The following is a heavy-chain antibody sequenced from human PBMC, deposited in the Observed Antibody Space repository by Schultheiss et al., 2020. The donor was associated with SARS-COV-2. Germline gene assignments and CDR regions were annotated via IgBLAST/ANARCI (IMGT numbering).Heavy chain of an antibody. CDR2: IYYSGST. J-gene: IGHJ4*02. V-gene: IGHV4-39*01. Sequence: ESLKISCAASGFTFSSYSMNWVRQAPGKGLEWIGSIYYSGSTYYNPSLKSRVIISVDTSKNQFSLKLSSVTAADTAVYYCARLFAGSLALEYWGQGTLVTGSS. CDR3: ARLFAGSLALEY. D-gene: IGHD3-9*01. CDR1: GFTFSSYSMN.